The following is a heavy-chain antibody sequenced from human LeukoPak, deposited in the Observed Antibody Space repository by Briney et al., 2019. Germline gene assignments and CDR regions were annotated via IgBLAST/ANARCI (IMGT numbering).Heavy chain of an antibody. D-gene: IGHD2-2*02. CDR3: AKWGYCTGTSCYIRDPFYWFDP. J-gene: IGHJ5*02. Sequence: GGSLRLSCAASGFTFSSYAMSWVRQAPGKGLGWVSAISGSGGSTYYADSVKGRFTVSRDNSKSTLYLQMDSLRAEDTAVYYCAKWGYCTGTSCYIRDPFYWFDPWGQGTLVTVSS. CDR1: GFTFSSYA. V-gene: IGHV3-23*01. CDR2: ISGSGGST.